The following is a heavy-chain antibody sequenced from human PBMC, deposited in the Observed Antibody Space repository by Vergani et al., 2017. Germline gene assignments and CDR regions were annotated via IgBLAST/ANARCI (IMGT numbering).Heavy chain of an antibody. D-gene: IGHD3-3*01. CDR3: ARSYDFWSGFRPRFDY. CDR2: INHSGST. CDR1: GGSFSGYY. V-gene: IGHV4-34*01. J-gene: IGHJ4*02. Sequence: QVQLQQWGAGLLKPSETLSLTCAVYGGSFSGYYWSWIRQPPGKGLEWIGEINHSGSTNYNPSLKSRVTISVDTSKNQFSLKLSSVTAADTAVYYCARSYDFWSGFRPRFDYWGQGTLVTVSS.